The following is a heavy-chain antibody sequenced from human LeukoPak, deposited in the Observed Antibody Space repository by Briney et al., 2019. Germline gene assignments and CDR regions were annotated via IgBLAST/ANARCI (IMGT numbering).Heavy chain of an antibody. J-gene: IGHJ3*02. D-gene: IGHD3-22*01. V-gene: IGHV1-2*06. CDR1: GYTFNGYY. Sequence: GASVKVSCKASGYTFNGYYMHWVRQAPGQGLEWMGRINPNSGGTNYAQKFQGRVTMTRDTSISTAYMELNSLRSDDTAVYYCARAGDSSGYYYGAFDIWGQGTMVTVSS. CDR3: ARAGDSSGYYYGAFDI. CDR2: INPNSGGT.